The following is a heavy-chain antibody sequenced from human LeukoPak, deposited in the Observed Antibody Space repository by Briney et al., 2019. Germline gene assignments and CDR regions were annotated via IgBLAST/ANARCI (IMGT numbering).Heavy chain of an antibody. Sequence: ASVKVSCKASGYTFTSYGISWVRQAPGQGLEWMGWISAYNGNTNYAQKLQGRVTMTTDTSTSTAYMELRSLRSDDTAVYYCARDLAPYYYGSGSYSPPGDYWGQGTLVTVSS. V-gene: IGHV1-18*01. D-gene: IGHD3-10*01. CDR1: GYTFTSYG. CDR2: ISAYNGNT. J-gene: IGHJ4*02. CDR3: ARDLAPYYYGSGSYSPPGDY.